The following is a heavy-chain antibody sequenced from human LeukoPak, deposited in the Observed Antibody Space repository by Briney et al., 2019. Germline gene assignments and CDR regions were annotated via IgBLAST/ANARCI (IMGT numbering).Heavy chain of an antibody. V-gene: IGHV4-39*07. J-gene: IGHJ2*01. D-gene: IGHD5-24*01. Sequence: SETLSLTCTVSGGSISRSIYYWAWLRQPPGKGLEWIGNIYYTESTFYKSSLKGRVIISVDTSKNQFSLRLSSVTAADTAVYYCARGDGVLATIGTGSSFFDLWGRGTLVTVSS. CDR2: IYYTEST. CDR1: GGSISRSIYY. CDR3: ARGDGVLATIGTGSSFFDL.